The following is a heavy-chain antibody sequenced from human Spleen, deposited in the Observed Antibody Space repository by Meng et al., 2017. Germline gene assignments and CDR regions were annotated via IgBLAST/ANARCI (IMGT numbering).Heavy chain of an antibody. CDR2: LNHSERT. D-gene: IGHD4-11*01. CDR1: SVSFSDYY. V-gene: IGHV4-34*04. CDR3: TGGPTTSSHDFDY. J-gene: IGHJ4*02. Sequence: QVQLPGLGVGQLGPSETLSLTCDVSSVSFSDYYWVWIRQRQGHGLKGIGELNHSERTNDNASLDSLATIAVDTTQNNLSLTLSSVTAAASAFYCSTGGPTTSSHDFDYWGQGTLVTVSS.